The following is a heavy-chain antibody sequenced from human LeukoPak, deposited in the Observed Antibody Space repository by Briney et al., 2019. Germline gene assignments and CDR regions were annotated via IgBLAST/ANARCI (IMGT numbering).Heavy chain of an antibody. D-gene: IGHD3-9*01. CDR2: IYYSGST. J-gene: IGHJ1*01. V-gene: IGHV4-39*01. Sequence: SETLSLTCTVSGGSISSSSYYWGWIRQPPGKGLEWIGSIYYSGSTYYNPSLKSRVTISVDTSKNQFSLKLSPVTAADTAVYYCASPKPYYDILTGYYKRESFQHWGQGTLVTVSS. CDR1: GGSISSSSYY. CDR3: ASPKPYYDILTGYYKRESFQH.